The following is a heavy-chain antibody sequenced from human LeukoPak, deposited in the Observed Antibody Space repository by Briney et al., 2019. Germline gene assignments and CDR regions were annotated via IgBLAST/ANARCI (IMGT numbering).Heavy chain of an antibody. J-gene: IGHJ4*02. V-gene: IGHV4-59*01. D-gene: IGHD6-19*01. CDR1: GGSISSYY. Sequence: PSETLSLTCTVSGGSISSYYWSWIRQPPGKGLEWIGYIYYSGSTNYNPSLKSRVTISVDTSKNQFSLKLSSVTAADTAVYYCARLATESSSGRLVFDYWGQGTLVTVSS. CDR3: ARLATESSSGRLVFDY. CDR2: IYYSGST.